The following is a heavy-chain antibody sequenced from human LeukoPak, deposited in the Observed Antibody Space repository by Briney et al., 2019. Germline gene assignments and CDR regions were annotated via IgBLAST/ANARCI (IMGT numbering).Heavy chain of an antibody. Sequence: ASVKVSCKPSGYTFTSYYLHWVRQAPGQGLEWMGIFSPSGGDTTYAQRFQDRLTMARDTSTSTVYMELSSLRSEDTAVYYCARGGTAVTTNYFDYWGQGTLVTVSS. CDR1: GYTFTSYY. J-gene: IGHJ4*02. V-gene: IGHV1-46*01. CDR2: FSPSGGDT. D-gene: IGHD4-23*01. CDR3: ARGGTAVTTNYFDY.